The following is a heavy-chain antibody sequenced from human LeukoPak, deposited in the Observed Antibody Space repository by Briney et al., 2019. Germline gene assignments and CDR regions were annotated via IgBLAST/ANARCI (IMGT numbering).Heavy chain of an antibody. CDR1: GFTFSSYA. CDR3: AKETVVVVAATPDAFDI. V-gene: IGHV3-23*01. J-gene: IGHJ3*02. CDR2: ISGRGGST. D-gene: IGHD2-15*01. Sequence: GGSLRLSCAASGFTFSSYAMSWVRQAPGKGLGWVSGISGRGGSTHYADSVKDRFTISRDNSKNTLYLQMNSLRAEDTAVYYCAKETVVVVAATPDAFDIWGQGTMVTVSS.